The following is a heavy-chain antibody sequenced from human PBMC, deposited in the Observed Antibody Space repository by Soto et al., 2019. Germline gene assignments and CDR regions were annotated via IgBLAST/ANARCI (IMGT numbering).Heavy chain of an antibody. V-gene: IGHV1-69*06. CDR3: ARSSIAARTRFDD. CDR1: GGTFSSYA. Sequence: SVKVSCKASGGTFSSYAISWVRQAPGQGLEWMGGIIPIFGTANYAQKFQGRVTITADKSTSTAYMELSSLRSEDTAVYYCARSSIAARTRFDDWGQGTLVTSPQ. D-gene: IGHD6-6*01. J-gene: IGHJ4*02. CDR2: IIPIFGTA.